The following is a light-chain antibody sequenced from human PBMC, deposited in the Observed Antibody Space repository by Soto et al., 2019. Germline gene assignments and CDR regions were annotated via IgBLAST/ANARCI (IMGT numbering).Light chain of an antibody. CDR1: SSNIGINY. CDR3: EAWEDSLSAPV. V-gene: IGLV1-47*01. CDR2: RNI. Sequence: QAVLPQPPSASGTPGQRVTISCSGSSSNIGINYVSWYQQLPGTAPKLLIYRNIARPSVVPDRFSGSKSGTSASLAISGLRAEDEADYYCEAWEDSLSAPVFGGGTQLTVL. J-gene: IGLJ7*01.